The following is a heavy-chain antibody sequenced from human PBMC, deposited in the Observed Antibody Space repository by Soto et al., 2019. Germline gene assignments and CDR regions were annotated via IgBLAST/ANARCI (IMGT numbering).Heavy chain of an antibody. CDR3: AKAAKHGLGYSYGDYVEN. V-gene: IGHV3-30*18. D-gene: IGHD5-18*01. CDR1: GFTFPNCG. J-gene: IGHJ4*02. Sequence: QVQLVESGGGVVQPGRSLRLSCAASGFTFPNCGMHWVRQAPGKGLEWVAFISYDGTYKYYADSVRGRFTISRDNFKNTLFLQVNSLRPEDTAVYYCAKAAKHGLGYSYGDYVENWGQGTLVTVSS. CDR2: ISYDGTYK.